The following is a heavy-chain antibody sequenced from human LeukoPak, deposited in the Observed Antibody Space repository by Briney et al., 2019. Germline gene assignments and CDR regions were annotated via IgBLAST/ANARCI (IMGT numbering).Heavy chain of an antibody. Sequence: GGSLRLSCAASGFTFSSYSMNWVRQAPGKGLEWVSSISSSSSYIYYADSVRGRFTISRDNAKNSLYLQMNSLRAEDTAVYYCARSRRIGYCSGGSCCQDNWGQGTLVTVSS. CDR2: ISSSSSYI. J-gene: IGHJ4*02. CDR1: GFTFSSYS. V-gene: IGHV3-21*01. D-gene: IGHD2-15*01. CDR3: ARSRRIGYCSGGSCCQDN.